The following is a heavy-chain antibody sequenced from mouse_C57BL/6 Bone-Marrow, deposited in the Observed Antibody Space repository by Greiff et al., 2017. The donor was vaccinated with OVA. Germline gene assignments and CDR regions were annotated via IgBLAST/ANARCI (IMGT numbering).Heavy chain of an antibody. CDR3: VRQGYGSSFDY. V-gene: IGHV10-1*01. CDR1: GFSFNTYA. J-gene: IGHJ2*01. D-gene: IGHD1-1*01. Sequence: EVQVVESGGGLVQPKGSLKLSCAASGFSFNTYAMNWVRQAPGKGLEWVARIRSKSNNYATNYADSGKDRLTIARDDSASMLYLQMHTLKTEATAMYYCVRQGYGSSFDYWGQGTTLTVSS. CDR2: IRSKSNNYAT.